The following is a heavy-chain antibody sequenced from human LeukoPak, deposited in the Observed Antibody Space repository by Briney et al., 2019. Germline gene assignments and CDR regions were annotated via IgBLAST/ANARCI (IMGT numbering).Heavy chain of an antibody. J-gene: IGHJ4*02. V-gene: IGHV3-48*02. D-gene: IGHD6-25*01. CDR1: GFNFSIYS. CDR2: IIGSSSTM. CDR3: ARDSGIDS. Sequence: HPGGSLRPSCAASGFNFSIYSMTWVRQAPGKGLEWVSYIIGSSSTMYHADSVKGRFTVSRDNAKNSLYLQMNSLRDEDTAVYYCARDSGIDSWGQGTPVTVSS.